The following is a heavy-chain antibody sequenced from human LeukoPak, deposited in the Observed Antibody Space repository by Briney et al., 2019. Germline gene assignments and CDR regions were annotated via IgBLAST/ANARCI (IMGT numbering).Heavy chain of an antibody. CDR1: GFTFSTYS. CDR2: ISGSSDTI. CDR3: VRDDALGYCSSTNCYTENWFDP. V-gene: IGHV3-48*01. Sequence: GGSLRLSCAASGFTFSTYSMNWVRQAPGKGLEWVSYISGSSDTIYYADSVKGRFTISRHNGKDSLYLQMNSLRAEDTAEYYCVRDDALGYCSSTNCYTENWFDPWGQGTLVTVSS. D-gene: IGHD2-2*02. J-gene: IGHJ5*02.